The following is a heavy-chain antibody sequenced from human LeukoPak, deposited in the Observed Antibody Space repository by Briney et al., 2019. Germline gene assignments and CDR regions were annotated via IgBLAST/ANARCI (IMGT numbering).Heavy chain of an antibody. CDR2: IYSGGST. CDR3: AREAVAGGFDY. Sequence: GGSLRLSCAASGFTVSSNYMSWVRPAPGKGLEWVSVIYSGGSTYYADSVKGRFTISRDNPKNTLYLQMNSLRAEDTAVYYCAREAVAGGFDYWGQGTLVTVSS. D-gene: IGHD6-19*01. J-gene: IGHJ4*02. CDR1: GFTVSSNY. V-gene: IGHV3-66*01.